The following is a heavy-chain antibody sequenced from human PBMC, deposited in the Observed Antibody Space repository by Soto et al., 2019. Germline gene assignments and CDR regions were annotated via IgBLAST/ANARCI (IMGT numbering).Heavy chain of an antibody. CDR2: IYHSGST. Sequence: SETLSLTCAVSGYSISSGYYWGWIRQPPGKGLEWIGSIYHSGSTYYNPSLKSRVTISVDTSKNQFSLKLSSVTAADTAVYYCARDRNYYGSGSYSYGMDVWG. CDR3: ARDRNYYGSGSYSYGMDV. V-gene: IGHV4-38-2*02. CDR1: GYSISSGYY. J-gene: IGHJ6*01. D-gene: IGHD3-10*01.